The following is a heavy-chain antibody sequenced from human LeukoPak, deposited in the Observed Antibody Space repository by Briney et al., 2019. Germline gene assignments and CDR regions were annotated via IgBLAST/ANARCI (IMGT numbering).Heavy chain of an antibody. Sequence: PSETLSLTCAVYGGSFSGYYWSWIRQPPGKGLEWIGEINHSGSTNYNPSLKSRVTISVDTSKNQFSLKLSSVTAADTAVYYCARRRRITMVRGLFDYWGQGTLVTVSS. V-gene: IGHV4-34*01. CDR2: INHSGST. CDR3: ARRRRITMVRGLFDY. J-gene: IGHJ4*02. CDR1: GGSFSGYY. D-gene: IGHD3-10*01.